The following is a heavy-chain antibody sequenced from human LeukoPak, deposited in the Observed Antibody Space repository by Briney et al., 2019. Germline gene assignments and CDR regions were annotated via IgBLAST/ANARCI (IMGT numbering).Heavy chain of an antibody. V-gene: IGHV3-9*01. CDR3: AKDNRRYCTNGVCYGSWGMDV. Sequence: GGSLRLSCAASGFTFSSYAMHWVRQAPGKGLEWVSGIRWDSGSIGYVDSVKGRFTISRDNAKNSLYLQMNSLRAEDTAVYYCAKDNRRYCTNGVCYGSWGMDVWGHGTTVTVS. CDR2: IRWDSGSI. D-gene: IGHD2-8*01. CDR1: GFTFSSYA. J-gene: IGHJ6*02.